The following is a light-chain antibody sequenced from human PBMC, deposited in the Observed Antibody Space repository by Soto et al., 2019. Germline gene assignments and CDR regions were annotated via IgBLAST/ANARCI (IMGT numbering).Light chain of an antibody. Sequence: VISMTQSPSLLSASTGGRVTISWRMSQSMDSYLAWYQQKPGTATALLIYAASTLQSGVPPRFSGSGSGTDFTLTISCLQFEDFATYYCQQYYSFPYTGGQGTKVDSK. CDR3: QQYYSFPYT. V-gene: IGKV1D-8*01. CDR2: AAS. CDR1: QSMDSY. J-gene: IGKJ2*01.